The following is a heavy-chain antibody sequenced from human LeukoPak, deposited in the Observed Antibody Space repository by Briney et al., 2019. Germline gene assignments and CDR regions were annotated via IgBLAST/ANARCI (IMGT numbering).Heavy chain of an antibody. J-gene: IGHJ6*02. CDR2: IKQDGSEK. CDR1: GFTFSSYA. V-gene: IGHV3-7*01. CDR3: AREKMATVVYYYYGMDV. D-gene: IGHD5-24*01. Sequence: GSLRLPCAASGFTFSSYAMHWVRQAPGKGLEWVANIKQDGSEKYYVDSVKGRFTISRDNAKNSLYLQMNSLRAEDTAVYYCAREKMATVVYYYYGMDVWGQGTTVTVSS.